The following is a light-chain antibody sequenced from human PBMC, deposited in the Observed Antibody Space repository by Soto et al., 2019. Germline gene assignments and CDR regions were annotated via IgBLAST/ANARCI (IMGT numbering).Light chain of an antibody. V-gene: IGKV1-27*01. Sequence: DIQLTQSPSSLSASVGDRVTITCRASQGISNYLAWYQQKPGQVPTLLIHAASTLQSGVPSRFSGSGSGTDFTLTISSLQPEDVASYYCQSYNSAPHTFGGGTKVEIK. CDR1: QGISNY. J-gene: IGKJ4*01. CDR2: AAS. CDR3: QSYNSAPHT.